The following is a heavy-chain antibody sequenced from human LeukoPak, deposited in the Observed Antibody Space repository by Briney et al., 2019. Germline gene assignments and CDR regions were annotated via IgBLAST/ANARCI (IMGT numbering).Heavy chain of an antibody. V-gene: IGHV3-30*02. Sequence: GGSLRLSCAASGFTFSSYGMHWVRQAPGKGLEWVTFIPYDGSSKYYADSVKGRFTISRDNSKNTLYLQMNSLRTEDAAVYYCARGSRAIVATKFARGRYMDVWGKGTTVTVSS. D-gene: IGHD5-12*01. CDR2: IPYDGSSK. CDR1: GFTFSSYG. CDR3: ARGSRAIVATKFARGRYMDV. J-gene: IGHJ6*03.